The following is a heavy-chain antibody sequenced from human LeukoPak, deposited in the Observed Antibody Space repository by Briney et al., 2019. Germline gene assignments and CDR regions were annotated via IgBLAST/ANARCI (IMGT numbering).Heavy chain of an antibody. V-gene: IGHV4-59*01. CDR2: FYDNRSP. J-gene: IGHJ4*02. CDR1: GGSISLYY. Sequence: SKTLSLTCTVSGGSISLYYWSWIRQPPGKGLEWIGYFYDNRSPKYNPSLERRVTISVDMSRNQFSLNLTSVTAADTAVYYCARGRGSLTYWGQGTLATVSS. CDR3: ARGRGSLTY. D-gene: IGHD3-10*01.